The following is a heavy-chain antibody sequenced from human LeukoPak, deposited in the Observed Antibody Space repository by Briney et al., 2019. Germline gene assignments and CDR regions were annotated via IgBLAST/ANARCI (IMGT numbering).Heavy chain of an antibody. CDR1: GYSISSGYY. V-gene: IGHV4-38-2*02. CDR2: IYHSWST. D-gene: IGHD2-2*01. CDR3: ARDPLEIYCSSTSCPGNWFDP. Sequence: PSETLSLTCTVSGYSISSGYYLGWIRQPPGKGLEWIGSIYHSWSTYYNPSLKSRVTISVDTSKNQFSLKLSSVTAADTAVYYCARDPLEIYCSSTSCPGNWFDPWGQGTLVTVSS. J-gene: IGHJ5*02.